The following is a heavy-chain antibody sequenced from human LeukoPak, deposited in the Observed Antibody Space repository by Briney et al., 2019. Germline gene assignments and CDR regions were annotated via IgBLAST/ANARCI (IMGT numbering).Heavy chain of an antibody. Sequence: SETLSLTCTVSGGSISSSSYYWGWIRQPPGKGLEWIGEINHSGSTNYNPSLKSRVTISVDTSKNQFSLKLSSVTAADTAVYYCARRSYSSGWTRSRYFDYWGQGTLVTVSS. CDR1: GGSISSSSYY. D-gene: IGHD6-19*01. CDR2: INHSGST. J-gene: IGHJ4*02. CDR3: ARRSYSSGWTRSRYFDY. V-gene: IGHV4-39*07.